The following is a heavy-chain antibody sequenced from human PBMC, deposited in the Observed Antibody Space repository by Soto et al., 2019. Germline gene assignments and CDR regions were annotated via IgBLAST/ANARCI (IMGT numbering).Heavy chain of an antibody. CDR2: IWYDGSNK. CDR1: GFTFSSYG. J-gene: IGHJ5*02. V-gene: IGHV3-33*01. Sequence: GGSLRLSCAASGFTFSSYGMHWVRQAPGKGLEWVAVIWYDGSNKYYADSVKGRFTISRDNSKNTLYLQMNSLRAEDTAVYYCARDGVLLWFGEHYPNNWFDPWGQGTLVTVSS. D-gene: IGHD3-10*01. CDR3: ARDGVLLWFGEHYPNNWFDP.